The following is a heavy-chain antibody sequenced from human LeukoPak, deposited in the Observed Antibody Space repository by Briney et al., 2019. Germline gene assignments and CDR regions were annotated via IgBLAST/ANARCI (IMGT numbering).Heavy chain of an antibody. D-gene: IGHD3-10*01. CDR3: ARGSFGVFDY. CDR1: GFTFSSYS. V-gene: IGHV3-48*01. CDR2: ISSSSSTI. J-gene: IGHJ4*02. Sequence: PGGSLRLSCAASGFTFSSYSMNWVRQAPGKGLEWVSYISSSSSTIYYADSVKGRFTISRDNAKNSLYLQMNSLRAEDTAVYYCARGSFGVFDYWGQGILVTVSS.